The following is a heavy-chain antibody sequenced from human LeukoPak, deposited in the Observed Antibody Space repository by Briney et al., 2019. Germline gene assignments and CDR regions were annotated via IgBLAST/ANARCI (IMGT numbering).Heavy chain of an antibody. CDR1: GGSISSSSYY. J-gene: IGHJ4*02. D-gene: IGHD1-26*01. CDR2: IYYSGST. Sequence: SETLSLTCTVSGGSISSSSYYWGWIRQPPGKGLEWIGSIYYSGSTYYNPSLKSRVTISVDTSKNQFSLKLSSVTAADTAVYYCAREVGATTPDNWGQGTLVTVSS. V-gene: IGHV4-39*02. CDR3: AREVGATTPDN.